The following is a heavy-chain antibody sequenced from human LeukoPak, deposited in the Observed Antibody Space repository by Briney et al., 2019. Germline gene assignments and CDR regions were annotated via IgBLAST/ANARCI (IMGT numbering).Heavy chain of an antibody. CDR1: GFTFSNYG. CDR3: ARDDSEEWLVTFDY. CDR2: ISYDGSNK. V-gene: IGHV3-30*03. J-gene: IGHJ4*02. D-gene: IGHD6-19*01. Sequence: GGSLRLSCAASGFTFSNYGMHWVRQAPGKGLEWVAVISYDGSNKYYADSVKGRFTISRDNSKNTLYLQMNSLRAEDTAVYYCARDDSEEWLVTFDYWGQGTLVTVSS.